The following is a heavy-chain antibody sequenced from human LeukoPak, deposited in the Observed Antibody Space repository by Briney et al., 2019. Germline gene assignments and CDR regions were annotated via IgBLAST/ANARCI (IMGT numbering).Heavy chain of an antibody. CDR1: GGTFSSYA. CDR2: IIPIFGTA. Sequence: ASVKVSCKASGGTFSSYAISWVRQAPGQGLEWMGGIIPIFGTANYAQKFQGRVTITADKSTSTAYMELSSLRSEDTAVYYCARETSMYSSSLGPWGQGTLVTVSS. CDR3: ARETSMYSSSLGP. J-gene: IGHJ5*02. V-gene: IGHV1-69*06. D-gene: IGHD6-13*01.